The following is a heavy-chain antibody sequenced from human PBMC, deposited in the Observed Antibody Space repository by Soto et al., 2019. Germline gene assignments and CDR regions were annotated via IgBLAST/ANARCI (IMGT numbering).Heavy chain of an antibody. CDR3: ERDASYSDAWSAFLGWFAP. D-gene: IGHD3-3*01. CDR2: INPKGGGA. Sequence: QVQLVQSGAEVKKPGASVQVSCKASGYIFTDYYIHWVRQAPGQGLEWMGWINPKGGGASYAQRFQGRVTMTRDTIIQPAYIELSSLRSDDTAVYYCERDASYSDAWSAFLGWFAPWRQGPLVPVSS. V-gene: IGHV1-2*02. CDR1: GYIFTDYY. J-gene: IGHJ5*02.